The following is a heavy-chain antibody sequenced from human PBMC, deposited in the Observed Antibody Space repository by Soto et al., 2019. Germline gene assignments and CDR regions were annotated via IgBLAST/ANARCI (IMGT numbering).Heavy chain of an antibody. CDR2: IKSKIDGGTT. CDR3: STDNYGPDI. D-gene: IGHD3-16*01. Sequence: PGGSLRLSCAASGFTFINAWMSWVRQAPGKGLEWVGRIKSKIDGGTTDYAAPVKGRFTISRDDSKHTLYLQMNGLKTEDTAVYYCSTDNYGPDIWGQGTMVTVSS. V-gene: IGHV3-15*01. CDR1: GFTFINAW. J-gene: IGHJ3*02.